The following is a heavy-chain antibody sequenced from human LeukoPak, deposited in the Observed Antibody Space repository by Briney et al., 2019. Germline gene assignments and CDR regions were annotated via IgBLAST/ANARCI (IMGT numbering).Heavy chain of an antibody. J-gene: IGHJ5*02. D-gene: IGHD3-10*01. CDR1: GFTFSDYS. Sequence: GGPLRPSCSVPGFTFSDYSTHWVRQAPGKGLEYVSSISSDGGSTYYADSVKGRFTISTDNSKNTLYIQMSSLRPEATAVYYCLKAAFGEFLRDWFDTWGQGAQVTVSS. CDR2: ISSDGGST. CDR3: LKAAFGEFLRDWFDT. V-gene: IGHV3-64*05.